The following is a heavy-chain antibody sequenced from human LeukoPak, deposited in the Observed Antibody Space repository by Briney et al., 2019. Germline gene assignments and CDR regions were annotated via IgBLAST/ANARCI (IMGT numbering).Heavy chain of an antibody. CDR3: ASGNYFDY. J-gene: IGHJ4*02. CDR1: GFTFSIYS. D-gene: IGHD1-26*01. V-gene: IGHV3-21*01. Sequence: PGGSLRLSCAASGFTFSIYSMNWVRQAPGKGLEWVSSISSGSGYIYYAYSVEGRFTISRDNAKNSLYLQMNSLRAEDTAVYYCASGNYFDYWGQGTLVTVSS. CDR2: ISSGSGYI.